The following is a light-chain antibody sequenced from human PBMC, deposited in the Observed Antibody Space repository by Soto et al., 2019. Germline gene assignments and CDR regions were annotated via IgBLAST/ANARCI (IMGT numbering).Light chain of an antibody. CDR3: QEYSSFSYT. CDR1: HSIAGL. CDR2: DTS. J-gene: IGKJ2*01. Sequence: DIQMTQSPSTLSASVGDRVTITCLASHSIAGLLAWYQQKPGKAPKVRIYDTSNLESGVPSRFSGSGSGTDFTLTISSLHPEDFATYFCQEYSSFSYTFGQGTRLEI. V-gene: IGKV1-5*01.